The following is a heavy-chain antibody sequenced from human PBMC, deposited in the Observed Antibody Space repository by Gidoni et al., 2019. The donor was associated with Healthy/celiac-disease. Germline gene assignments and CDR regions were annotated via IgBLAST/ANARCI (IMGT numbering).Heavy chain of an antibody. CDR3: ARSGPSYIVVVPAAPGGAFDI. J-gene: IGHJ3*02. CDR1: GFTFSRYG. V-gene: IGHV3-33*01. CDR2: IWYDGSNK. D-gene: IGHD2-2*01. Sequence: QVQLVESGGGVVQPGRSLRLSCAASGFTFSRYGMHWFRQAPGKGLEWVAVIWYDGSNKYYADSVKGRFTISRDNSKNTLYLQMNSLRAEDTAVYYCARSGPSYIVVVPAAPGGAFDIWGQGTMVTVSS.